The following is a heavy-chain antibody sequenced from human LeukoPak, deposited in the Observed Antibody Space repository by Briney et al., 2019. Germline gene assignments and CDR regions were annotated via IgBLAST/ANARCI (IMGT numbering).Heavy chain of an antibody. D-gene: IGHD5-18*01. CDR2: ISGSGGST. J-gene: IGHJ4*02. CDR1: GFTFSSYA. Sequence: GGSLRLSCAASGFTFSSYAMSWVRQAPGKGLEWVSAISGSGGSTNYAASVKGRFTISRDNSKNTLYLQMNSLRTEDTAVYHCAKVDVRGYMFGFDYWGQGNLVSVSS. CDR3: AKVDVRGYMFGFDY. V-gene: IGHV3-23*01.